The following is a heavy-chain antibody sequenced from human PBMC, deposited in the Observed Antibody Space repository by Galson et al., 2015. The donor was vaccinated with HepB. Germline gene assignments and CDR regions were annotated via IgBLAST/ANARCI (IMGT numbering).Heavy chain of an antibody. D-gene: IGHD6-19*01. V-gene: IGHV3-30*02. CDR3: AKGQWPEDYYYYGMDV. J-gene: IGHJ6*02. CDR2: IRYDGSNK. Sequence: SLRLSCAASGFTFSSYGMHWVRQAPGKGLEWVAFIRYDGSNKYYADSVKGRFTISRDNSKNTLYLQMNSLRAEDTAVYYCAKGQWPEDYYYYGMDVWGQGTTVTVSS. CDR1: GFTFSSYG.